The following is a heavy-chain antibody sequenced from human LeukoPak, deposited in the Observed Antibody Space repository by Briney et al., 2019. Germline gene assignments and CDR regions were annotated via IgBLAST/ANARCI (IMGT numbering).Heavy chain of an antibody. D-gene: IGHD3-10*01. V-gene: IGHV4-34*01. CDR1: GGSFSGYY. J-gene: IGHJ3*02. Sequence: SETLSLTCAVYGGSFSGYYWSWIRQPPGKGLEWIGEINHSGSTNYNPSLKSRVTISVDTSKNQFSLKLSSVTAADTAVYYYARGYYYGSGRTPANAFDIWGQGTMVTVSS. CDR3: ARGYYYGSGRTPANAFDI. CDR2: INHSGST.